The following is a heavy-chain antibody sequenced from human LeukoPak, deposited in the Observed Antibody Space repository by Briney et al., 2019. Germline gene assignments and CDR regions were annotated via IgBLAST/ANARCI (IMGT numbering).Heavy chain of an antibody. Sequence: ASVKVSCKASGYTFTSYYMHWVRQAPGQGLEWMGITNPSGGSTSYAQKFQGRVTMTRDTSTSTVYMELSSLRSEDTAVYYCASPGRNYYDSSGYYYAFDIWGQGTMVTVSS. D-gene: IGHD3-22*01. CDR3: ASPGRNYYDSSGYYYAFDI. V-gene: IGHV1-46*01. J-gene: IGHJ3*02. CDR2: TNPSGGST. CDR1: GYTFTSYY.